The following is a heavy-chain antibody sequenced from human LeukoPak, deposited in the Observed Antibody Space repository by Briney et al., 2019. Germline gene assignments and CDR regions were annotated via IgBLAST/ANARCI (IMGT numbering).Heavy chain of an antibody. V-gene: IGHV3-30*04. CDR3: ARGPGGYSCGRNFDY. CDR1: GFTISSYA. D-gene: IGHD5-18*01. J-gene: IGHJ4*02. Sequence: GRSLRLSCAASGFTISSYAMHWVRQAPGKGLEWVAVISYDGSNKYYADSVKGRFTISRDNSKNTLYLQMNSLRAEDTAVYYCARGPGGYSCGRNFDYWGQGTLVTVSS. CDR2: ISYDGSNK.